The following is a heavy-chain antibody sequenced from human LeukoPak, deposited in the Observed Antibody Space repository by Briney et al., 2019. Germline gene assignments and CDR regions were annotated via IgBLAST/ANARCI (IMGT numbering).Heavy chain of an antibody. V-gene: IGHV3-21*01. D-gene: IGHD6-19*01. CDR2: ISSSSSYI. J-gene: IGHJ4*02. Sequence: GGSLRLSCAASGFTFSSYSTNWVRQAPGKGLEWVSSISSSSSYIYYADSVKGRFTISRDNAKNSLYLQMNSLRAEDTAVYYCARALRAVAFDYWGQGTLVTVSS. CDR3: ARALRAVAFDY. CDR1: GFTFSSYS.